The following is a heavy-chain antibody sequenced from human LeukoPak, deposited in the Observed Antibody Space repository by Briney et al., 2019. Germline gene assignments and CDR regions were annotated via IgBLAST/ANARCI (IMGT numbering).Heavy chain of an antibody. V-gene: IGHV3-30*04. D-gene: IGHD3-10*01. Sequence: QPGRSLRLSCAASGFTFSNYAMHWVRQAPGKGLEWVTLISYDGSSKYYADSVKGRFTISRDNSRNTLYLQMNSLRAEDTAMYYCARPYGSESYYREGVYYSYYYGMDVWGKGTTVTVSS. CDR3: ARPYGSESYYREGVYYSYYYGMDV. J-gene: IGHJ6*04. CDR1: GFTFSNYA. CDR2: ISYDGSSK.